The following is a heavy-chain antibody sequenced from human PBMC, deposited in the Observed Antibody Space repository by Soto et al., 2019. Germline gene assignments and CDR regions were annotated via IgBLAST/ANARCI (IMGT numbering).Heavy chain of an antibody. CDR1: GFTVSSSH. CDR3: ARLGPYGSESYSFRYNRFDP. Sequence: EVQLVESGGSLIQPGGSLRLSCTTSGFTVSSSHMTWVRQAPGKGLEWVSVIYSGGSSYYAVSVQGRFTISRDNSKNTVYLQMNSLRGEDTAMYYCARLGPYGSESYSFRYNRFDPWGQGTQVTVSS. J-gene: IGHJ5*02. D-gene: IGHD3-10*01. V-gene: IGHV3-53*01. CDR2: IYSGGSS.